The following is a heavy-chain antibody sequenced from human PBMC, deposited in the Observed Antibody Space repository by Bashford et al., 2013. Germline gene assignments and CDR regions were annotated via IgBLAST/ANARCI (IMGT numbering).Heavy chain of an antibody. V-gene: IGHV3-33*01. CDR3: VRHGMVGEFNHNYYGLDV. D-gene: IGHD3-10*02. Sequence: VRQAPGEGLDWVALIWDHGRDQRYADSVQGRFTISRDNSKNTLYLEMNSLRAEDTAVYYCVRHGMVGEFNHNYYGLDVWGHGTTVTVSS. J-gene: IGHJ6*02. CDR2: IWDHGRDQ.